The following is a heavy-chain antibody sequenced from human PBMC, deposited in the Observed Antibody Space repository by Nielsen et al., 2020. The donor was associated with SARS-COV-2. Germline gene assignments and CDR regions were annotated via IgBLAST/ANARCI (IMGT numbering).Heavy chain of an antibody. CDR1: GFTFSGSA. J-gene: IGHJ6*02. Sequence: GGSLRLSCAASGFTFSGSAMHWVRQASGKGLEWVGRIRSKANSYATAYAASVKGRFTISRDDSKNTAYLQMNSLKTEDTAVYYCNVGGSGSWGDYYYYGMDVWGQGTTVTVSS. V-gene: IGHV3-73*01. CDR3: NVGGSGSWGDYYYYGMDV. D-gene: IGHD3-10*01. CDR2: IRSKANSYAT.